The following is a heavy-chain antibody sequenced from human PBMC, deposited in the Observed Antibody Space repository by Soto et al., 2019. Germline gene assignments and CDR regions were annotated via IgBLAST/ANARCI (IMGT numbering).Heavy chain of an antibody. CDR1: GFTFRTYA. J-gene: IGHJ4*02. D-gene: IGHD3-3*01. V-gene: IGHV3-23*01. Sequence: EVQLLESGGGLVQPGGSLRLSCAASGFTFRTYAMTWVRLSPGKGLVWVSGISDSGGGSYYADSVKGRFTISRDNSKNTLFLQMNSLRVEDTAVYYCVKGRGSNYNTTNRYFDYWGQGTLVTVSS. CDR3: VKGRGSNYNTTNRYFDY. CDR2: ISDSGGGS.